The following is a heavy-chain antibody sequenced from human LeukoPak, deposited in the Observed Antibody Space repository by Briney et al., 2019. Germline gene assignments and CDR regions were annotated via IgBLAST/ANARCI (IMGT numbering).Heavy chain of an antibody. CDR3: TTGKTYDSSAYYTRF. D-gene: IGHD3-22*01. Sequence: TGGSLRLSCAASGFTFRSSWIHWVRQVPGKGLVWVSRINSDGSTTNYADSVKGRFTISRDNAKNTLYLQMNSLKTEDTAVYYCTTGKTYDSSAYYTRFWGQGTLVTVSS. J-gene: IGHJ4*02. V-gene: IGHV3-74*01. CDR1: GFTFRSSW. CDR2: INSDGSTT.